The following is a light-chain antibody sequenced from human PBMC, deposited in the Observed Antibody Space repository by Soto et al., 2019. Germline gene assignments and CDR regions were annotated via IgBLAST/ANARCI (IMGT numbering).Light chain of an antibody. CDR3: SPFTTSSNYL. V-gene: IGLV2-14*01. Sequence: QSVSTPPASVSWSPGHLITISCTGTSSDVGGYNYVSWYQQPPGKAPKLIIYAVSNRPSGVSNRFSGSKSGNTASLTITGLQADEEGDYYCSPFTTSSNYLFGPGTKVTV. J-gene: IGLJ1*01. CDR2: AVS. CDR1: SSDVGGYNY.